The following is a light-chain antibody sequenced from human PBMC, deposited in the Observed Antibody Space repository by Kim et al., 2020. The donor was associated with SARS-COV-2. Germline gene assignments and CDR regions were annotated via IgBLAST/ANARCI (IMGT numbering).Light chain of an antibody. CDR2: LNSDGSH. CDR3: QTWGTGIHV. Sequence: GASVKLTFPLSSGNSSYAIAWHQQQPEKGPRYLMKLNSDGSHSKGDGIPDRFSGSSSGAERYLTISSLQSEDEADYYCQTWGTGIHVFGTGTKVTVL. CDR1: SGNSSYA. J-gene: IGLJ1*01. V-gene: IGLV4-69*01.